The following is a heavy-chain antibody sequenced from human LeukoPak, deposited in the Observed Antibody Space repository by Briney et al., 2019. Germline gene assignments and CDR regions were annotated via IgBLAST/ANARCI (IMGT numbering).Heavy chain of an antibody. D-gene: IGHD2-15*01. J-gene: IGHJ4*02. Sequence: PGGSLRLSCAASGFTFTNYAMSWVRQAPGKGLEWVSHISGSGGSTYYADSVKGRFTISRDNAKNSLYLQMNSLRAEDTAVYYCARDRGYCSGGSCAAYFDYWGQGTLVTVSS. CDR3: ARDRGYCSGGSCAAYFDY. V-gene: IGHV3-23*01. CDR1: GFTFTNYA. CDR2: ISGSGGST.